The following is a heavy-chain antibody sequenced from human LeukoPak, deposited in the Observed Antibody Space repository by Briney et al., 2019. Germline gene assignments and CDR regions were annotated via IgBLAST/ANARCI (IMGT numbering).Heavy chain of an antibody. Sequence: PSETLSLTCAVSGYSISSGYYWGWIRQPPGRGLEWIGTIYHGGSTYYNPSLTSRVTISVDTSKNQLSLKLTSVTAADTAVYYCASARELPSLDPTGDYWGQGTLVTVSS. CDR2: IYHGGST. CDR1: GYSISSGYY. J-gene: IGHJ4*02. V-gene: IGHV4-38-2*01. CDR3: ASARELPSLDPTGDY. D-gene: IGHD5-24*01.